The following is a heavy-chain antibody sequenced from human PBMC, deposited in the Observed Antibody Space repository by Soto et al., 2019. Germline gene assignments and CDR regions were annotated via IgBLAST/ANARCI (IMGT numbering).Heavy chain of an antibody. CDR3: ARDQGYCSGGSCYLGRD. CDR1: GFTFSSYS. CDR2: ISSSSSYI. V-gene: IGHV3-21*01. D-gene: IGHD2-15*01. Sequence: GGSLRLSCAASGFTFSSYSMNWVRQAPGKGLEWVSSISSSSSYIYYADSVKGRFTISRDNAKNSLYLQMNSLRAEDTAVYYCARDQGYCSGGSCYLGRDWGQGTLVTVSS. J-gene: IGHJ4*02.